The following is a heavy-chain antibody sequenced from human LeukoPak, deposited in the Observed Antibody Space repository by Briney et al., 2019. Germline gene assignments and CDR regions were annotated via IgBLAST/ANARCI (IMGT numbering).Heavy chain of an antibody. CDR1: GFTFSDYY. CDR3: AKVEAAGDY. Sequence: SGGSLRLSCAASGFTFSDYYMSWIRQAPGKGLEWVAFIRYDGSNKYYADSVKGRFTISRDNSKNTLYLQMNSLRAEDTAVYYCAKVEAAGDYWGQGTLVTVSS. CDR2: IRYDGSNK. V-gene: IGHV3-30*02. J-gene: IGHJ4*02. D-gene: IGHD6-13*01.